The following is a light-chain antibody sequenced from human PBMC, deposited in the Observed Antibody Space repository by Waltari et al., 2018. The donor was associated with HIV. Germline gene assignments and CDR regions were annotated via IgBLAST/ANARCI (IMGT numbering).Light chain of an antibody. CDR3: ASYISSSSPE. J-gene: IGLJ3*02. V-gene: IGLV2-14*01. Sequence: QSALTQPASVSGSPGQSNPISCTGPSNNGDDYQYVSWYQHHPGKAPKVIIYEDSHRPSGVSNRFSGSKSGNTASLTISGLQPEDEADYFCASYISSSSPEFGGGTKVTVL. CDR1: SNNGDDYQY. CDR2: EDS.